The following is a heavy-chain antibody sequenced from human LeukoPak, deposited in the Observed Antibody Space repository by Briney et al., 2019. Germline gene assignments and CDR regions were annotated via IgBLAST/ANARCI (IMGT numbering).Heavy chain of an antibody. Sequence: PGGSLRLSCAASGFSFISYWMSWVRQAPGKGLEWVANIKQDGSAINYVDSVKGRFTISRDNAKNSLYLQLNSLRAEDTAVYYCAGCAGNSCYFDYWGQGTLVIVSS. CDR3: AGCAGNSCYFDY. CDR1: GFSFISYW. CDR2: IKQDGSAI. J-gene: IGHJ4*02. V-gene: IGHV3-7*01. D-gene: IGHD1-1*01.